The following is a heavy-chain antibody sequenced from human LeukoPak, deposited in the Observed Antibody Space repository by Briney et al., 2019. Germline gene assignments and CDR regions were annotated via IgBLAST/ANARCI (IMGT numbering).Heavy chain of an antibody. CDR1: GGSITSTNW. J-gene: IGHJ4*02. CDR3: ARTLLGRLFDY. D-gene: IGHD2-8*02. CDR2: ISLSGLT. Sequence: SGTLSLTCGVSGGSITSTNWWSWVRQPPGQGLEWIGEISLSGLTNYNPSLKSRVTISLDTSKNQFSLKLNSVTAADTAVYYCARTLLGRLFDYWGQGALVTVSS. V-gene: IGHV4-4*02.